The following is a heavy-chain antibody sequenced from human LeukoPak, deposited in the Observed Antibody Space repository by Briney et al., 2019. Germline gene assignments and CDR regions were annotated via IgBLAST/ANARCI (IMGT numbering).Heavy chain of an antibody. CDR1: GFTFSSYW. V-gene: IGHV3-74*01. J-gene: IGHJ4*02. CDR3: ARDYYDYVWGSYCDD. D-gene: IGHD3-16*01. CDR2: INSDGSST. Sequence: GGSLRLSCAASGFTFSSYWMHWVRHAPGKGLAWVSRINSDGSSTSYADSVKGRFTISRDNAKNTLYLQMNSLRAEDTAVYYCARDYYDYVWGSYCDDWGQGTLVTVSS.